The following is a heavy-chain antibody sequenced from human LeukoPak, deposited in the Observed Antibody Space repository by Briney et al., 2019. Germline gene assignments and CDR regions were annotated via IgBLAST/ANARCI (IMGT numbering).Heavy chain of an antibody. CDR1: GYTFFTYG. J-gene: IGHJ4*02. CDR3: AREGAGILVAPAATYLDY. V-gene: IGHV1-18*01. CDR2: IAAHSGKT. Sequence: ASVKVSCKTSGYTFFTYGITWVRQAPGQGLEWMGWIAAHSGKTKYAQKFQGRVTMTTDTSTSTAYMGLRSLRSDDTAMYYCAREGAGILVAPAATYLDYWGQGTLLTVSS. D-gene: IGHD2-2*01.